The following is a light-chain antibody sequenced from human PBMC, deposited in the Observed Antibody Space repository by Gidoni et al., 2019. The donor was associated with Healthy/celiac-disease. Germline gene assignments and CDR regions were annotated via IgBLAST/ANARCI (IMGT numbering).Light chain of an antibody. CDR2: AAS. CDR3: QQGNSFPYT. V-gene: IGKV1-12*01. CDR1: QRISSW. Sequence: DIHMTQSPSSVSASVGDRVTIPCRSCQRISSWLAWYQQKQGKAPKILIYAASNLQSGVPSRCSGSGSGTDFTITISRLQPEDFETYYCQQGNSFPYTFGQGTKLEIK. J-gene: IGKJ2*01.